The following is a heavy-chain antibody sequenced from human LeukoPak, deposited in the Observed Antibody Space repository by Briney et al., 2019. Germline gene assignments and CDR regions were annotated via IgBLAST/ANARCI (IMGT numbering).Heavy chain of an antibody. CDR3: ARQMYRYYFDY. Sequence: QTGGSLRLSCAASGFTVSSNYMGWVRQAPGKGLEWVSVIYAGGSTYYADSVKGRFTIPRDSSKNTLYLQMNSMRAEDTAVYYCARQMYRYYFDYWGQGTLVTVSS. CDR2: IYAGGST. CDR1: GFTVSSNY. J-gene: IGHJ4*02. D-gene: IGHD2-2*01. V-gene: IGHV3-66*02.